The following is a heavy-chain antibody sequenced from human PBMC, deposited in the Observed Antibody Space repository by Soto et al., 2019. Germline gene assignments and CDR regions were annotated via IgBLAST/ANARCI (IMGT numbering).Heavy chain of an antibody. V-gene: IGHV3-23*01. CDR1: GFTFSSYA. CDR3: VKLRLELLYLDS. CDR2: ITGSGDST. J-gene: IGHJ4*02. Sequence: GGSLRLSCAASGFTFSSYAMSWVRQAPGKGLEWVSAITGSGDSTYYADSGKGRCTISRDSSNNTVYLQMNSLRADDTAVYYCVKLRLELLYLDSWGLGALVTVS. D-gene: IGHD1-7*01.